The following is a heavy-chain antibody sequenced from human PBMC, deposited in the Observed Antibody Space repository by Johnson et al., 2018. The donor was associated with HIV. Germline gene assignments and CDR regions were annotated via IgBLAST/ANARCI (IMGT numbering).Heavy chain of an antibody. CDR3: ATLTVRSRAFDI. Sequence: VQLVESGGGLVQPGGSLRLSCAASGFTFSSYDMHWVRQATGKGLEWVSAIGTAGNTYYPGSVNGRFTISRENAKTSLYLQLNGLRAEDTALYYCATLTVRSRAFDIWGQGTMVTVSS. J-gene: IGHJ3*02. D-gene: IGHD4-17*01. V-gene: IGHV3-13*01. CDR1: GFTFSSYD. CDR2: IGTAGNT.